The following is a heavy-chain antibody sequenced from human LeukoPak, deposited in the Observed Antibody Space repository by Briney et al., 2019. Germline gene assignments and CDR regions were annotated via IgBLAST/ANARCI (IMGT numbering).Heavy chain of an antibody. D-gene: IGHD1-26*01. CDR3: ASSGSYSNYFDY. CDR2: IIPIFGTA. Sequence: ASVKVSCKASGGTFSSYAICWVRQAPGQGLEWMGRIIPIFGTANYAQKFQGRVTITTDESTSTAYMELSSLRSEDTAVYYCASSGSYSNYFDYWGQGTLVTVSS. V-gene: IGHV1-69*05. CDR1: GGTFSSYA. J-gene: IGHJ4*02.